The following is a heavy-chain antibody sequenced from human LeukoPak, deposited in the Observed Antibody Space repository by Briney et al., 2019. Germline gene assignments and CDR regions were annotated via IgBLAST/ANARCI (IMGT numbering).Heavy chain of an antibody. CDR3: ARVTGIAVAGTYY. V-gene: IGHV4-38-2*02. CDR1: GYSISSGYY. J-gene: IGHJ4*02. CDR2: IYHSGST. Sequence: SETPSLTCTVSGYSISSGYYWGWIRQPPGKGLEWIGSIYHSGSTYYNPSLKSRVTISVDTSKNQFSLKLSSVTAADTAVYYCARVTGIAVAGTYYWGQGTLVTVSS. D-gene: IGHD6-19*01.